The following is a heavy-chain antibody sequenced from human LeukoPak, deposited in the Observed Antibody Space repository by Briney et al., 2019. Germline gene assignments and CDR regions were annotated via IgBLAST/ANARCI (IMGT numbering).Heavy chain of an antibody. CDR3: AKQDFDWLLPESDLDY. J-gene: IGHJ4*02. V-gene: IGHV3-23*01. Sequence: PGGSLRLSCAAPGFTFSSYAMTWVRQAPGRGLEWVSAISGSGGSTYYADSVKGRFTISRDNSKNTLYLQMNSLRAEDTAVYYCAKQDFDWLLPESDLDYWGQGTLVTASS. CDR1: GFTFSSYA. CDR2: ISGSGGST. D-gene: IGHD3-9*01.